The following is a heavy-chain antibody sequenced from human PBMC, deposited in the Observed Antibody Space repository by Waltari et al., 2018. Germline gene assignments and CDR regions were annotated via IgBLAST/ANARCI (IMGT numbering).Heavy chain of an antibody. D-gene: IGHD2-15*01. J-gene: IGHJ4*02. V-gene: IGHV3-15*07. CDR1: GFIFDTAW. CDR2: IKTKTDGGAT. CDR3: AAGWPFNY. Sequence: EVQLVESGGGLVKPGGSLRLSCAASGFIFDTAWLTWVRQAPGKGLEWVGRIKTKTDGGATDYAAPVKGRSTISRDDSKNTVYLQMDSLKTEDTAVYYCAAGWPFNYWGRGTLVTVSS.